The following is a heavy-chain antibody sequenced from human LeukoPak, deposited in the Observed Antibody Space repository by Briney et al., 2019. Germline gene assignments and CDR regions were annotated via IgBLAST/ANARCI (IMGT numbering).Heavy chain of an antibody. V-gene: IGHV3-15*01. D-gene: IGHD3-10*01. CDR3: TLIQGWGSGSYYRDF. J-gene: IGHJ4*02. CDR1: GFSISNDW. CDR2: VKCRSAGETT. Sequence: GGSLRLSCAASGFSISNDWMSWVRQPPGKGLEWVARVKCRSAGETTEYAAPEKGRFTISRDDSKDTLYLQMNSLKSEYTAVYYCTLIQGWGSGSYYRDFWGQGTLVTVSS.